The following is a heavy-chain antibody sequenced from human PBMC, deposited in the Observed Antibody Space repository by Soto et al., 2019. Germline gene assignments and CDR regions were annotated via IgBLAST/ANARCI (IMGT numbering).Heavy chain of an antibody. CDR3: ATEGFSGSYLPN. Sequence: QVQLVQSGAEVKKPGSSVKVSCKASGGSLSNYVIKWVRQAPGQGLEWVGGIIPLSGTTNYAQKFQGRVTMTADVSTSTAYMELSSLRSEDTAVYYCATEGFSGSYLPNWGQGILVTVSS. CDR2: IIPLSGTT. CDR1: GGSLSNYV. J-gene: IGHJ4*02. V-gene: IGHV1-69*01. D-gene: IGHD1-26*01.